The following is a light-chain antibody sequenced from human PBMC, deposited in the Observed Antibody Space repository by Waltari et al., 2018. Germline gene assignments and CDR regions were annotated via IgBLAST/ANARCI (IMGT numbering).Light chain of an antibody. CDR3: CSYAGGSYV. Sequence: QSALPQPRSVSGSPGQSVTISCTGTSSDIGGYDYVSWYQQHPGKAPKLFIYDVTKRPSWVPDRFSGSRSGTTASLTISGLQPEDEADYYCCSYAGGSYVFGTGTKVTVL. J-gene: IGLJ1*01. V-gene: IGLV2-11*01. CDR2: DVT. CDR1: SSDIGGYDY.